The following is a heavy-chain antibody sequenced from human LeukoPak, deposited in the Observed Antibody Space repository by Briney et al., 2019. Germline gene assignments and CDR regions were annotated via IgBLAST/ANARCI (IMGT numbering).Heavy chain of an antibody. Sequence: PSETLSLTCTVSGDSISSYDWSWIRQPPGKGLEWTGYISHSGSTNYYPSLKSRVTISLDTSKNEFSLKLTSVTAADTAVYYCARQVPDYNDGSGSPIWFDPWGQGSMVTVSS. CDR3: ARQVPDYNDGSGSPIWFDP. CDR1: GDSISSYD. V-gene: IGHV4-59*08. J-gene: IGHJ5*02. D-gene: IGHD3-22*01. CDR2: ISHSGST.